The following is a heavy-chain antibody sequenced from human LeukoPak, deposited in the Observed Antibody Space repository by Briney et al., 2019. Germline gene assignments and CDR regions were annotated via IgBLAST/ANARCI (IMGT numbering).Heavy chain of an antibody. D-gene: IGHD5-18*01. CDR1: GGSISSYY. CDR3: ARSPGRGYSYGYAFEY. Sequence: SETLSLTCTVSGGSISSYYWSWMRQPPGKGLEWIGYIYYGGSTNYNPSLKSRVTISADTSKNQLSLTLSSVTAADTAVYYCARSPGRGYSYGYAFEYWGQGTLVTVSS. V-gene: IGHV4-59*01. J-gene: IGHJ4*02. CDR2: IYYGGST.